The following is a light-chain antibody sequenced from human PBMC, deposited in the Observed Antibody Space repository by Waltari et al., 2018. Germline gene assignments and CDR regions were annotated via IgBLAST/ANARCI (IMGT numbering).Light chain of an antibody. J-gene: IGKJ3*01. V-gene: IGKV3-15*01. CDR2: AAS. CDR1: QSVADT. Sequence: IVMTQSPATLSLSPGERATLSCRASQSVADTIAWYQQKPGQAPRLFIYAASARATVIPARFTGSESVTEFTLTISSLQSEDFAVYFCQKYNRWPPITFGPGTKVEI. CDR3: QKYNRWPPIT.